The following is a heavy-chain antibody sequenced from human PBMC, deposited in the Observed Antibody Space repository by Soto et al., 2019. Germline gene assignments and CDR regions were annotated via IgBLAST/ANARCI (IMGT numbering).Heavy chain of an antibody. CDR3: AKDMSSGALWYFDL. CDR2: TRDKAHSHTT. D-gene: IGHD2-15*01. CDR1: GFTFSDHY. J-gene: IGHJ2*01. Sequence: PGGSLRLSCAASGFTFSDHYMDWVRQAPGKGLEWVGRTRDKAHSHTTEYAASVKGRFTISRDDSKNSLYLQMNSLKTEDTALYYCAKDMSSGALWYFDLWGRGTLVTVSS. V-gene: IGHV3-72*01.